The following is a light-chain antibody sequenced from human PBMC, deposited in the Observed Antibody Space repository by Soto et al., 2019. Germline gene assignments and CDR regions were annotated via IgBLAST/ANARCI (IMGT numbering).Light chain of an antibody. J-gene: IGLJ7*01. CDR1: SSDVGSYNL. CDR2: EVS. V-gene: IGLV2-23*02. CDR3: GSYACSSPLG. Sequence: QSALTQPASVSGSPGQSITISCTGTSSDVGSYNLVSWYQQHPGKAPKLMIYEVSKRPSGVSNRFSGSKSGNTASLTISGLQAEDESDYYCGSYACSSPLGLGGGTQLTV.